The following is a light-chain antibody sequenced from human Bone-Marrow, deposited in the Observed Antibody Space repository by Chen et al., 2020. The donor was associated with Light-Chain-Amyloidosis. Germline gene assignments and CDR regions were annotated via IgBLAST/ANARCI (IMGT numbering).Light chain of an antibody. CDR1: DLPTKY. V-gene: IGLV3-25*03. J-gene: IGLJ2*01. Sequence: SYELTQPPSVSVSPGQTARITCSGDDLPTKYAYWYQQKPGQAPVLVIHLDTETPSGVSERFSDSSSGTTATLTISGVQAEDEADYHCQSADSSGTYTVIFGGGTKLTVL. CDR2: LDT. CDR3: QSADSSGTYTVI.